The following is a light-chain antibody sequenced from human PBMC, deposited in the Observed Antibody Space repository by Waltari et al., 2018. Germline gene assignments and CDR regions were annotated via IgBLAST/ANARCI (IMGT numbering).Light chain of an antibody. Sequence: QSALTQPASVSGSPGQSTTFPFTGTSRDVGGYNYVSRYQQHPGKVPKLMIYNVINRPSGVSIRFSGSKSGNTASLTISGLQAEDEADYYCTSYTDSRIFDVVFGGGTRLTVL. CDR3: TSYTDSRIFDVV. CDR2: NVI. CDR1: SRDVGGYNY. J-gene: IGLJ2*01. V-gene: IGLV2-14*03.